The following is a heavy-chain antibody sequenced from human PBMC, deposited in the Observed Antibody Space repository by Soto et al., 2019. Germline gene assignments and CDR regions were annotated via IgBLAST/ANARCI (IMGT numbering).Heavy chain of an antibody. CDR3: ARGDSTDCSNGVCSFFYNHDMDV. CDR2: INPKSGGT. CDR1: GYSFTDYH. J-gene: IGHJ6*02. D-gene: IGHD2-8*01. V-gene: IGHV1-2*04. Sequence: ASVKVSCKASGYSFTDYHIHWVRQAPGQGLEWLGRINPKSGGTSTAQKFQGWVTMTTDTSISTASMELTRLTSEDTAIYYCARGDSTDCSNGVCSFFYNHDMDVWGQGTTVTVSS.